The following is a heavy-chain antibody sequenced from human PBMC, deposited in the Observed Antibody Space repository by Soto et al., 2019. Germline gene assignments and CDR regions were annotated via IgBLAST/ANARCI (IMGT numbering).Heavy chain of an antibody. J-gene: IGHJ6*03. CDR1: GFTFSNHW. CDR2: IKQDGSKK. CDR3: ASDYAKCRGTSCYFSYCCHMDV. D-gene: IGHD2-2*01. Sequence: EVQVVESGGGLVQPGGSLRLSCAASGFTFSNHWMTWVRQAPGKGLEWVANIKQDGSKKYYVDSVKGRFTLSRDNAKNSLYHQKKSLRAEDTAVYYCASDYAKCRGTSCYFSYCCHMDVLGEWTTVTVSS. V-gene: IGHV3-7*01.